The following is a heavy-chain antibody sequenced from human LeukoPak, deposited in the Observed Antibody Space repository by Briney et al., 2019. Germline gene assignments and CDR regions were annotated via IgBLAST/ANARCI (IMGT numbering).Heavy chain of an antibody. CDR1: GFTFSSYN. Sequence: PGGSLRLSCAASGFTFSSYNMNWVRQAPGKGLEWVSYISSSGNTIYYADSVKGRFTISRDNAKSSLYLQMNSLRAEDTAVYYCARDLSWEPDWGQGTLVTVSS. CDR2: ISSSGNTI. D-gene: IGHD1-26*01. J-gene: IGHJ4*02. V-gene: IGHV3-48*01. CDR3: ARDLSWEPD.